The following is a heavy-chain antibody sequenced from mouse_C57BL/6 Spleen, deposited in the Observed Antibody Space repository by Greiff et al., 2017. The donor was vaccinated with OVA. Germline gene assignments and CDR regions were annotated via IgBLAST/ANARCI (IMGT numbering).Heavy chain of an antibody. CDR2: FYPGSGSI. CDR3: ARNEDLGRGNYFDY. CDR1: GYTFTEYT. J-gene: IGHJ2*01. Sequence: VQLQQPGAELVKPGASVKLSCKASGYTFTEYTIHWVKQRPGQGLEWIGWFYPGSGSIKYNEKFKDKATLTADKSSSTVYMELSSLTSDDSAVYYCARNEDLGRGNYFDYWGQGTTLTVSS. D-gene: IGHD4-1*01. V-gene: IGHV1-62-2*01.